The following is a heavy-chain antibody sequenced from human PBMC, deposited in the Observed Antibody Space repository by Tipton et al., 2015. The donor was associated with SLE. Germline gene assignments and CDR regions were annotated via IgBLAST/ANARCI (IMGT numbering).Heavy chain of an antibody. CDR2: IYYSGST. CDR3: ARDATIFGVVTFFDY. D-gene: IGHD3-3*01. CDR1: GGSISSYY. Sequence: TLSLTCTVSGGSISSYYWSWIRQPPGKGLEWIGYIYYSGSTYYNPSLKSRVTISVDTSKNQFSLKLSSVTAADTAVYYCARDATIFGVVTFFDYWGQGTLVTVSS. J-gene: IGHJ4*02. V-gene: IGHV4-59*12.